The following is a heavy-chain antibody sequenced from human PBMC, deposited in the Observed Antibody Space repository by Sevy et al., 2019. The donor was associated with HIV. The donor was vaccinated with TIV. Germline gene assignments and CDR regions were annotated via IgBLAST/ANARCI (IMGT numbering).Heavy chain of an antibody. J-gene: IGHJ4*02. CDR1: GFIFSTYG. CDR3: AGEPHNTAYFDY. CDR2: IRFDGTKQ. D-gene: IGHD3-16*01. V-gene: IGHV3-33*01. Sequence: GGSLRLSCAASGFIFSTYGFHWVRQAPGKGLDWVAGIRFDGTKQYYADSVKGRFTISRDDSKNTLFLQMNTLRADDTAVYYCAGEPHNTAYFDYWGQGIPVTVSS.